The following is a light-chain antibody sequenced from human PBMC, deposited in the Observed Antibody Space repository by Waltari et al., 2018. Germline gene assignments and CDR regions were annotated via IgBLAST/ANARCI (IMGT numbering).Light chain of an antibody. V-gene: IGKV4-1*01. J-gene: IGKJ1*01. CDR1: QSVLYSSNNKNY. Sequence: DIVMTQSPDSLAVSLGERATINCKSSQSVLYSSNNKNYLAWYQQKPGQPPKLLIYWASNRESGVPDRFSGSGSWTDFTLTISSLQAEDVAVYYCQQYYSIPWTFGQGTKVEIK. CDR2: WAS. CDR3: QQYYSIPWT.